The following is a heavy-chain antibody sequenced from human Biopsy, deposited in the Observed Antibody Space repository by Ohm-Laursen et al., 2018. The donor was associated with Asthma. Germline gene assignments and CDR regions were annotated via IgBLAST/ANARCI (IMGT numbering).Heavy chain of an antibody. D-gene: IGHD4-23*01. CDR3: ARTHERWTSIQDDALDI. CDR1: RFTYD. V-gene: IGHV3-30*03. J-gene: IGHJ3*02. CDR2: ISYDGGNK. Sequence: SLRLSCTAPRFTYDIHWVRQAPGKGLEWVAVISYDGGNKFYGDSVKGRFTLSRDNSRNTLYLQMNSLRVEDTAIYYCARTHERWTSIQDDALDIWGQGTMVIVSS.